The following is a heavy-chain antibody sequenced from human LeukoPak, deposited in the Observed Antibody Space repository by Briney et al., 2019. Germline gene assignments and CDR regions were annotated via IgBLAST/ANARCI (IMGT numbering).Heavy chain of an antibody. D-gene: IGHD3-10*01. CDR2: IYHSGST. Sequence: SETLSLTCAVSGYSISSGYYWGWIRQPPGKGLEWIGSIYHSGSTYYNPSLKSRVTISVDTSKNQFSLKLSSVTAADTAVYYCAREAGYYGSGFYYFDHWGQGTLVTVSS. V-gene: IGHV4-38-2*02. CDR3: AREAGYYGSGFYYFDH. J-gene: IGHJ4*02. CDR1: GYSISSGYY.